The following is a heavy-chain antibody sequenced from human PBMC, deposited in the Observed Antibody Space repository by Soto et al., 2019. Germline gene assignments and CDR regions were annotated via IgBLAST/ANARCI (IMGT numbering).Heavy chain of an antibody. Sequence: QVQLVQSGAEVKKPGSSVKVSCKASGGTFSSYAISWVRQAPGQGLEWMGGIIPIFGTANYAQKCQGRVTITADESTSTAYMELSSLRSEDTAVYYCARDQENYDSSCYYFDYWGQGTLVTVSS. CDR3: ARDQENYDSSCYYFDY. CDR2: IIPIFGTA. D-gene: IGHD3-22*01. J-gene: IGHJ4*02. V-gene: IGHV1-69*01. CDR1: GGTFSSYA.